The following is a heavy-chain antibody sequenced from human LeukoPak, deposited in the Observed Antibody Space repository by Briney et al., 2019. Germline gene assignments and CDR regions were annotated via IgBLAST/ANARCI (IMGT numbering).Heavy chain of an antibody. CDR1: GYTFTSYG. CDR3: ARDRGLYYGDYAFDY. Sequence: ASVKVSCKASGYTFTSYGISWVRQAPGQGLEWMGWISAYNGNTNYAQKLQGRVTMTTDTSTSTAYMKLRSLRSDDTAVYYCARDRGLYYGDYAFDYWGQGTLVTVSS. D-gene: IGHD4-17*01. V-gene: IGHV1-18*01. CDR2: ISAYNGNT. J-gene: IGHJ4*02.